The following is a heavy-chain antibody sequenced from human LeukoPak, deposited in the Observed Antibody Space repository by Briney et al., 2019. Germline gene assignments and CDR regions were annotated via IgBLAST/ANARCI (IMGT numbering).Heavy chain of an antibody. V-gene: IGHV4-30-4*01. Sequence: SQTLSLTCTVSGGSISSGDYYWSWLRQPPGKGLEWIGYIYYSGSTYYNPSLKSRVTISVDTSKNQFSLKLSSVTAADTAVYYCARGLMYYDILTGYYSGYWFDLWGQGTLVTVSS. CDR2: IYYSGST. D-gene: IGHD3-9*01. CDR3: ARGLMYYDILTGYYSGYWFDL. CDR1: GGSISSGDYY. J-gene: IGHJ5*02.